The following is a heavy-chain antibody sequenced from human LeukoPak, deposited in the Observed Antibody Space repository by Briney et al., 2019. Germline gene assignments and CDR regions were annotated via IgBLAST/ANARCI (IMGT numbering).Heavy chain of an antibody. J-gene: IGHJ6*04. D-gene: IGHD3-10*01. V-gene: IGHV5-51*01. CDR2: IYPGDSDT. Sequence: GEALKISCKGSGYSFTSYWIAWVRQMPGKGLEWMGIIYPGDSDTRYGTSFQGQVTISADKSISTAYLQWSSLKASDTAMYYCASHHGSWGLYDRSMDVWGKGTTVTVSS. CDR3: ASHHGSWGLYDRSMDV. CDR1: GYSFTSYW.